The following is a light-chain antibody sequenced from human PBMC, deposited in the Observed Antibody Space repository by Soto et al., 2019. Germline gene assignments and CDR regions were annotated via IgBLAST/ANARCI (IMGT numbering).Light chain of an antibody. V-gene: IGKV1-12*01. J-gene: IGKJ5*01. CDR1: RPISNW. CDR3: QQANSFPIT. Sequence: DIQMTESASSVSAYVGDTVTITCRASRPISNWLAWYQQKPVKAPKLLIYVASALHSGVPSRFSGSGSGTDFTLTISSLQPEDFATYYCQQANSFPITFGQGTRREIK. CDR2: VAS.